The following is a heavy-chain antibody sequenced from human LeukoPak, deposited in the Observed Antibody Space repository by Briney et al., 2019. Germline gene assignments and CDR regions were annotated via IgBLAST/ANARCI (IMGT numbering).Heavy chain of an antibody. CDR1: GRSFSGYY. CDR3: ARLGPRGRLDP. D-gene: IGHD7-27*01. J-gene: IGHJ5*02. Sequence: PSETLSLTCAVYGRSFSGYYWSWTRQPPGKGLEWIGEINHSGSTNYNPSLKSRVTISVDTSKNQFSLKLSSVTAADTAVYYCARLGPRGRLDPWGQGTLVTVSS. V-gene: IGHV4-34*01. CDR2: INHSGST.